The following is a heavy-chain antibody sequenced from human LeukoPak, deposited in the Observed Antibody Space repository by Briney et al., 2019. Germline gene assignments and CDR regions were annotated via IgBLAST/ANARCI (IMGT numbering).Heavy chain of an antibody. J-gene: IGHJ3*02. CDR1: GITLSNYG. CDR2: ISDSGGRT. V-gene: IGHV3-23*01. CDR3: ARAMGYGAGGYGFDI. D-gene: IGHD3-10*01. Sequence: PGGSLRLSCAVSGITLSNYGMSWVRQAPGKGLEWVAGISDSGGRTNYADSVKGRFTISRDNPKNTLYLQMNSLRAEDTAVYYCARAMGYGAGGYGFDIWGQGTMVAVSS.